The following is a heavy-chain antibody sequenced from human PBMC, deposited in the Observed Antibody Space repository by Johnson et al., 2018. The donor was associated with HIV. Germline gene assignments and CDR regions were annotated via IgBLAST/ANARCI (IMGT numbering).Heavy chain of an antibody. D-gene: IGHD3-22*01. V-gene: IGHV3-20*04. CDR1: GFTFDDYG. Sequence: EVQLVESGGGVAQPGRSLRVSCAASGFTFDDYGMSWVRQAPGKGLEWVSGINWNGGRTGYVDSVKGRFTISRDNAKNSLYLQMNSLRAEDTALYYCARGIVVVTRGPGSDAFDIWGQGTMVTVSS. CDR3: ARGIVVVTRGPGSDAFDI. J-gene: IGHJ3*02. CDR2: INWNGGRT.